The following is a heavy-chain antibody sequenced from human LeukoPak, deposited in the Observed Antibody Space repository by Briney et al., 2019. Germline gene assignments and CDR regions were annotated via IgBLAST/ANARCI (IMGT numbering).Heavy chain of an antibody. J-gene: IGHJ4*02. D-gene: IGHD3-22*01. CDR2: ISYDGSNK. V-gene: IGHV3-30*03. CDR3: ARDRACYYDSSGYYYFDH. CDR1: GFTFSSYG. Sequence: PGGSLRLSCAASGFTFSSYGMHWVRQAPGKGLEWVAVISYDGSNKYYADSVKGRFTISRDNSKNTLYLQMNSLRDEDTAVYYCARDRACYYDSSGYYYFDHWGQGTLVTVSS.